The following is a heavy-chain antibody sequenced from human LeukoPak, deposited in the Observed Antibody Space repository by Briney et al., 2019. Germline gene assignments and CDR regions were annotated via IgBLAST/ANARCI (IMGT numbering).Heavy chain of an antibody. CDR3: ARGDMMLRGVIDEIDP. J-gene: IGHJ5*02. V-gene: IGHV4-59*01. D-gene: IGHD3-10*01. CDR1: GGSISTYY. Sequence: SETLSLICTVSGGSISTYYWMWIRQPPGKGLEWIGCTHYSGSTNYNPSLKSRVTMPVDTSKNLFSLKLSSVTAADSAVYYCARGDMMLRGVIDEIDPWGQGTLVTVSS. CDR2: THYSGST.